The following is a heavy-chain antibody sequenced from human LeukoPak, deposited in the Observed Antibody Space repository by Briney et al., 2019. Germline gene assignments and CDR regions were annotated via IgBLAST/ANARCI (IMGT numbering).Heavy chain of an antibody. V-gene: IGHV1-2*02. D-gene: IGHD1-1*01. CDR3: AIRNWDDFDY. J-gene: IGHJ4*02. Sequence: GASVKVSCKASGYTFTGYYMHWVRQAPGQGLEWMGWINPNSGGTNYAQKFQGRVTVTRDTSISTVYMELSRLRSDDTAVYYCAIRNWDDFDYWGQGTLVTVSS. CDR2: INPNSGGT. CDR1: GYTFTGYY.